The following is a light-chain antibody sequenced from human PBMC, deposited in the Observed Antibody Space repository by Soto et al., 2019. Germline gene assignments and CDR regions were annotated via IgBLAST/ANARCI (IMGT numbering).Light chain of an antibody. CDR2: AAS. CDR1: QSIYSS. Sequence: DIQMTQSPSSLSASVGDRVTITCRASQSIYSSLNWYHQKPGKAPKLLIYAASNLQSGVPSRFSGSGSGTDFTRSISILQPEDFATYYCQQSYSAPYTFGQGTKLEI. V-gene: IGKV1-39*01. J-gene: IGKJ2*01. CDR3: QQSYSAPYT.